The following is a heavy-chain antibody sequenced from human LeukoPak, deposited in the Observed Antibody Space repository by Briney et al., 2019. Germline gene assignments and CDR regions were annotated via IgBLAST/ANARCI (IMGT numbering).Heavy chain of an antibody. CDR1: GYSFTNYW. Sequence: GESLKISCKGSGYSFTNYWIGWVRQMPGKGLEWMGIIYPGDSDTRYSPSFQGQVTISADESISTAYLQWSSLKASDNAMYYCARSHTLDRITKYYFDYWGQGTLVTVSS. CDR3: ARSHTLDRITKYYFDY. V-gene: IGHV5-51*01. CDR2: IYPGDSDT. J-gene: IGHJ4*02. D-gene: IGHD1-14*01.